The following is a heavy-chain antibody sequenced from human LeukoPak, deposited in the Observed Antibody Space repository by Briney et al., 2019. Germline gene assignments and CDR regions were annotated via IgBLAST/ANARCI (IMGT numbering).Heavy chain of an antibody. CDR3: AREGAYCSGTDCFATTVDA. V-gene: IGHV4-61*02. J-gene: IGHJ5*02. D-gene: IGHD2-2*01. CDR2: VDLGGTT. Sequence: PSQTLSLTCNVSGYSISSGDYYWTWIRQPAGKGLEWIGRVDLGGTTSYNPSLISRVTVSVDPPKNQFSLSLTSVTAADTATYYCAREGAYCSGTDCFATTVDAWGPGALVTVSS. CDR1: GYSISSGDYY.